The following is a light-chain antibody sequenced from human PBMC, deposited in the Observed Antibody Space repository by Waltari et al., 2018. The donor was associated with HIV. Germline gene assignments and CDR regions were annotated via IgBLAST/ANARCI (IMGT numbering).Light chain of an antibody. V-gene: IGLV2-23*02. Sequence: QSALTQPASVSGSPGQSITISCPGTSSDVGSYNLVSWYHQHPGKAPKLMIYEVSKRPSGVSNRFSGSKSGNTASLTISGLQAEDEADYYCCSYAGSSTWVFGGGTKLTVL. CDR1: SSDVGSYNL. J-gene: IGLJ3*02. CDR2: EVS. CDR3: CSYAGSSTWV.